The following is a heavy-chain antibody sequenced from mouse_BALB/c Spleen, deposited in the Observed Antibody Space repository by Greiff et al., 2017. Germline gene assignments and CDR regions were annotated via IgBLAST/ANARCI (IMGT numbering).Heavy chain of an antibody. Sequence: VQLQQSGPSLVKPSQTLSLTCSVTGDSITSGYWNWIRKFPGNKLEYMGYISYSGSTYYNPSLKSRISITRDTSKNQYYLQLNSVTTEDTATYYCARYGELPRGYFDVWGAGTTVTVSS. V-gene: IGHV3-8*02. D-gene: IGHD1-1*01. J-gene: IGHJ1*01. CDR2: ISYSGST. CDR3: ARYGELPRGYFDV. CDR1: GDSITSGY.